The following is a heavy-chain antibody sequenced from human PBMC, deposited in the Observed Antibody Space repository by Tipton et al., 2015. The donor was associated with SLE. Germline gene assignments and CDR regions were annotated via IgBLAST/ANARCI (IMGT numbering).Heavy chain of an antibody. CDR2: IYHSGST. CDR1: GGSISSSNW. D-gene: IGHD6-13*01. CDR3: ARGAVVAAGSSYSDFDL. J-gene: IGHJ2*01. V-gene: IGHV4-4*02. Sequence: TLSLTCAVSGGSISSSNWWSWVRQPPGKGLEWIGEIYHSGSTNYNPSLKSRVTISVDTSRNQFSLKLSSVTAADTAMYYCARGAVVAAGSSYSDFDLWGRGTLVTVSS.